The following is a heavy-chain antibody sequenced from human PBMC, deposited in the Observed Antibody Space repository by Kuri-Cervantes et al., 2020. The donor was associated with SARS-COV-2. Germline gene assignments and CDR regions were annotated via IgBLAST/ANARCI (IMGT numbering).Heavy chain of an antibody. CDR2: INPNSGGT. J-gene: IGHJ4*02. Sequence: ASVKVSCKASGYTFTGYCMHWVRQAPGQGLEWMGWINPNSGGTNYAQKFQGRVTMTRDTSISTAYMELSRLRSDDTAVYYCARGGKYQLLYRCEYYFDYWGQGTLVTVSS. CDR1: GYTFTGYC. D-gene: IGHD2-2*02. V-gene: IGHV1-2*02. CDR3: ARGGKYQLLYRCEYYFDY.